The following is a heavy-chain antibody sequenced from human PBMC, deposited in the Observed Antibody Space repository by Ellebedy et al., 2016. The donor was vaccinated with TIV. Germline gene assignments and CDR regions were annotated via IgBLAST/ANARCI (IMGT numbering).Heavy chain of an antibody. Sequence: SQTLSLTCVISGDSVSTDIGWNWIRQSPSRGLEWLGRTYYRSKWRNDYALSLKSRITINSDTSKNQLSLQLNSVTPEDTAVYYCARGWFGSGMGVWGQGTTVTVSS. CDR2: TYYRSKWRN. CDR1: GDSVSTDIG. V-gene: IGHV6-1*01. J-gene: IGHJ6*02. D-gene: IGHD3-10*01. CDR3: ARGWFGSGMGV.